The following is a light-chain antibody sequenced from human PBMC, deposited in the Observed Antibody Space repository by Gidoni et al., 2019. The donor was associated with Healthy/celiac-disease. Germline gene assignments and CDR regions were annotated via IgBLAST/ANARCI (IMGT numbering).Light chain of an antibody. CDR1: QSVSSSY. V-gene: IGKV3-20*01. J-gene: IGKJ4*01. Sequence: EIVFTQSPGTLSLSPGERATLSCRASQSVSSSYLAWYQQKPGQAPRLLIYGASSRSTGIPDRFSGSGSGTDFTLTISRLEPEDLAEYYCQQYGSSPLTFGGGTKVEIK. CDR3: QQYGSSPLT. CDR2: GAS.